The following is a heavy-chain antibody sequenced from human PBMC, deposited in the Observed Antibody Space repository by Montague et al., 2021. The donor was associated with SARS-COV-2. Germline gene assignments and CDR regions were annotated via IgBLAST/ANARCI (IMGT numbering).Heavy chain of an antibody. D-gene: IGHD7-27*01. CDR3: ARVRHLGRGMDV. J-gene: IGHJ6*02. Sequence: CAISGDSVFRHGLAWKWFRQAPQRRLEWLGRPFLRSEWNYHYADSVKSRITIDPDTSKNQVSLQLRSVTPEDTAVYFCARVRHLGRGMDVWGQGTTVTVSS. V-gene: IGHV6-1*01. CDR2: PFLRSEWNY. CDR1: GDSVFRHGLA.